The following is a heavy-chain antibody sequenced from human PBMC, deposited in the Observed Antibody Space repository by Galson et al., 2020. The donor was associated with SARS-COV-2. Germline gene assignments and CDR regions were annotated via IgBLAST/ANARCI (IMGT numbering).Heavy chain of an antibody. V-gene: IGHV3-7*01. CDR1: GFTFSIYW. CDR2: IKEDGSEK. Sequence: GESLKISCAASGFTFSIYWMSWVRQAPGKGLEWVAAIKEDGSEKYHADSVKGRFTISRDNAKNSVHLQMSSLRGEDTAVYYCARLRPGTTHDYWGQGTLVTVSS. J-gene: IGHJ4*02. CDR3: ARLRPGTTHDY. D-gene: IGHD1-1*01.